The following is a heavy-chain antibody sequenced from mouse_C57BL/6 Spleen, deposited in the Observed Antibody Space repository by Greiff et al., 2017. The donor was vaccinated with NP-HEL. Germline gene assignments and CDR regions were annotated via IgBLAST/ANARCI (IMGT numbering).Heavy chain of an antibody. Sequence: EVQLQESEGGLVQPGSSMKLSCTASGFTFSDYYMAWVRQVPEKGLEWVANINYDGSSTYYLDSLKSRFIISRDNAKNILYLQMSSLKSEDTATYYCARLYVFYAMDYWGQGTSVTVSS. CDR1: GFTFSDYY. CDR3: ARLYVFYAMDY. D-gene: IGHD2-3*01. V-gene: IGHV5-16*01. J-gene: IGHJ4*01. CDR2: INYDGSST.